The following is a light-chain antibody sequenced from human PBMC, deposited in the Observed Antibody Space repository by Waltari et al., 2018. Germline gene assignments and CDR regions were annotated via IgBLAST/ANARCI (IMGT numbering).Light chain of an antibody. CDR1: ASNLGGNL. Sequence: QPVLTQPPSVSGTPGQRVTIPCSGSASNLGGNLGNWYQQFPGKAPKLLIYRSDLRPSGVPDRFSGSKSGTSASLAISGLQSEDEADYFCASWDDSLNGHWVFGGGTKVTVL. CDR3: ASWDDSLNGHWV. CDR2: RSD. J-gene: IGLJ3*02. V-gene: IGLV1-44*01.